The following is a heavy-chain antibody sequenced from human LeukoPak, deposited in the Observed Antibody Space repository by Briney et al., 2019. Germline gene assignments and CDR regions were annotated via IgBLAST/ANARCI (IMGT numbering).Heavy chain of an antibody. V-gene: IGHV4-59*01. D-gene: IGHD1-26*01. CDR1: GGSINSYY. J-gene: IGHJ4*02. Sequence: SKTLSLTCTVSGGSINSYYWSWIRQPPGKGLEWIGYIYYSGSTNYNPSLKSRVTISVDTSKNQISLKLSSVTASDTAVYYCARDSGSYSRDFDYWGQGTLVTVSS. CDR3: ARDSGSYSRDFDY. CDR2: IYYSGST.